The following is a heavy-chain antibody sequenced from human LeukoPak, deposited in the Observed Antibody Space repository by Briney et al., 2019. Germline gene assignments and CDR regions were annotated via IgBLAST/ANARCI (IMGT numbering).Heavy chain of an antibody. CDR2: IKQDGSEK. J-gene: IGHJ4*02. CDR1: GFTFNSNW. D-gene: IGHD3-22*01. CDR3: ARDKYYDRYFDS. V-gene: IGHV3-7*01. Sequence: PGGSLRLSCVASGFTFNSNWMSWVRQAPGKGLEWVANIKQDGSEKYYGDSVKGRFTISRDNAKNSLSLQMNSLRAEDTAVYYCARDKYYDRYFDSWGQGTLVTVSS.